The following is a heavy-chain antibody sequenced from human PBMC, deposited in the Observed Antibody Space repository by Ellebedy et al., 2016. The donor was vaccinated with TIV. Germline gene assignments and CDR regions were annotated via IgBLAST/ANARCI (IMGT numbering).Heavy chain of an antibody. CDR3: ARESRQQHTL. D-gene: IGHD6-13*01. V-gene: IGHV4-39*07. J-gene: IGHJ4*02. CDR1: GGSISSSTHY. Sequence: SETLSLXCTVSGGSISSSTHYWGWIRQPPGKGLEWIGSIYYSGSTYYNPSLKSRVTISVDTSKNQFSLKLSSVTAADTAVYYCARESRQQHTLWGQGTLVTVSS. CDR2: IYYSGST.